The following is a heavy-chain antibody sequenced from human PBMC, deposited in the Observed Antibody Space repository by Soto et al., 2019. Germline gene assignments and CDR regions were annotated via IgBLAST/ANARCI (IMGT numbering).Heavy chain of an antibody. CDR3: AGRYRYCSSTSCYDYYYYMDV. CDR1: GGSFSGYY. V-gene: IGHV4-34*01. Sequence: QVQLQQWGAGLLKPSETLSLTCAVYGGSFSGYYWSWIRQPPGKGLEWIGEINHSGSTNYNPSLKSRATISVDTSKNQFSLKLSSVTAADTAVYYCAGRYRYCSSTSCYDYYYYMDVWGKGTTVTVSS. CDR2: INHSGST. D-gene: IGHD2-2*01. J-gene: IGHJ6*03.